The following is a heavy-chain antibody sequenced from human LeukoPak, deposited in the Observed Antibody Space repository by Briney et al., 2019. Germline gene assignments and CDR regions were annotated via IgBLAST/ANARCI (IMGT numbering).Heavy chain of an antibody. V-gene: IGHV3-72*01. D-gene: IGHD6-25*01. CDR2: SRNKANSYTA. Sequence: PGGSLRLSCAASGFTLSDHYMDWVRQAPGKGLEWVGRSRNKANSYTAEYAASVKGRFTISRDDSKKSLDLQMNSLETEDTAVYYCARETAGGFGYWGQGTLVTVSS. J-gene: IGHJ4*02. CDR1: GFTLSDHY. CDR3: ARETAGGFGY.